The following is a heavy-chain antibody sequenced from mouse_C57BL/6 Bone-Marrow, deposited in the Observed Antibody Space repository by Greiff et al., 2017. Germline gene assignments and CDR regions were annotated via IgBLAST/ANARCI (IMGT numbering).Heavy chain of an antibody. J-gene: IGHJ4*01. Sequence: VQLQQPGAELVRPGSSVKLSCKASGYTFTSYWMHWVKQRPIQGLEWIGNIYPSDSETHYNQKFKDKATLTVDKSSSTAYMQLSSLTTEDSAVYYWASGGGLRCSCYYAMDYWGQGTSVTVSS. V-gene: IGHV1-52*01. CDR3: ASGGGLRCSCYYAMDY. CDR2: IYPSDSET. CDR1: GYTFTSYW. D-gene: IGHD2-4*01.